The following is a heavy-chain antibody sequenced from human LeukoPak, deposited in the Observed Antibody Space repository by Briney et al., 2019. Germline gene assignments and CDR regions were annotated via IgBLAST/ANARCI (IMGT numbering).Heavy chain of an antibody. D-gene: IGHD3-10*02. J-gene: IGHJ6*04. CDR1: RFTFSSYS. V-gene: IGHV3-21*01. Sequence: GGSLRLSCAASRFTFSSYSMNWVRQAPGKGLEWVSSISSSGSYIYYADSVKGRFTISRDNAKHSLYLQMNSLRAEDTAVYYCAELGITMIGGVWGKGTTVTISS. CDR2: ISSSGSYI. CDR3: AELGITMIGGV.